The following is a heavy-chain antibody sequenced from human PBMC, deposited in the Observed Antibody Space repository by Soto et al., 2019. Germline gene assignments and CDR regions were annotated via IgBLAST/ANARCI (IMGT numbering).Heavy chain of an antibody. Sequence: GGSLRLSCAASGLSFSDYDMSWIRQAPGKGLEWLGYISASGTTISIADSVKGRFTISRDNAKNSLYLHMNSLRVDDAAVYYCARPNWRGSQASFDYWGRGTLVTVSS. CDR3: ARPNWRGSQASFDY. V-gene: IGHV3-11*01. J-gene: IGHJ4*02. CDR2: ISASGTTI. D-gene: IGHD3-16*01. CDR1: GLSFSDYD.